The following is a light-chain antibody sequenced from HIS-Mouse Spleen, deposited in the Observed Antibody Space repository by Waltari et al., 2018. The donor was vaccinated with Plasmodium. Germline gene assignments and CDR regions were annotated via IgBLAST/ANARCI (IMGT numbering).Light chain of an antibody. CDR3: GTWDSSLSAGVV. V-gene: IGLV1-51*01. CDR1: SPNIGNNY. CDR2: DNN. J-gene: IGLJ2*01. Sequence: QSVLTQPPSVSAAPGQKVTISCSGSSPNIGNNYVSWYQQLPGNAPKLLIYDNNKRPSGIPDRFSGSKSGTSATLGITGLQTGDEADYYCGTWDSSLSAGVVFGGGTKLTVL.